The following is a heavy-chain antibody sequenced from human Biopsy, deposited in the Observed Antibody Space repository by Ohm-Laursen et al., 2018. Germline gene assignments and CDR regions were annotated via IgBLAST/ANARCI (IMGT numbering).Heavy chain of an antibody. CDR1: GFTFTDYD. J-gene: IGHJ6*02. Sequence: GSLRLSCTASGFTFTDYDISWVRHVPGQGLEWLALISPSSTTIYYADSVRGRFFISRVDAKNSVSLEMSRLRADDTALYFCARNVRLEMTDHSGVTTYSRYFAMDAWGRGTTVTVSS. CDR2: ISPSSTTI. CDR3: ARNVRLEMTDHSGVTTYSRYFAMDA. D-gene: IGHD1-1*01. V-gene: IGHV3-11*01.